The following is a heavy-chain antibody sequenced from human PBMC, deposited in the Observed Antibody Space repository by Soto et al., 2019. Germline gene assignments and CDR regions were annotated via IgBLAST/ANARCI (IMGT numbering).Heavy chain of an antibody. D-gene: IGHD3-22*01. V-gene: IGHV4-30-2*01. CDR3: ARLGAYYQAMDS. CDR2: IYHSGTT. CDR1: GGSISSGGYS. J-gene: IGHJ1*01. Sequence: SETLSLTCAVSGGSISSGGYSWSWIRQPPGKGLEWIGYIYHSGTTTYNPSLQSRVSISLDTSKNEVSLKLTSVTAADTAVYFCARLGAYYQAMDSWGQGTLVTVSS.